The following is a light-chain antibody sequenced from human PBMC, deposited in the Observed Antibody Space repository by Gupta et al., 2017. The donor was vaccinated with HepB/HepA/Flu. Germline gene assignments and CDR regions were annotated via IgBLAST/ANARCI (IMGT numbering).Light chain of an antibody. CDR3: QQYDNFPLT. Sequence: DIHMTQSPSSLSASVGDRITITCQASQDIYNYLNWYQQRPGKAPKLLIYAASILDTGVPSRFSGGGSGTQFSFTITSLQPEDIATYYCQQYDNFPLTFGGGTKVEIK. CDR1: QDIYNY. V-gene: IGKV1-33*01. J-gene: IGKJ4*01. CDR2: AAS.